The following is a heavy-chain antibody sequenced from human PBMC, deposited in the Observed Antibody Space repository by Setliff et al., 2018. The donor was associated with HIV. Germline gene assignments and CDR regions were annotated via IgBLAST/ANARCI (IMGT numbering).Heavy chain of an antibody. Sequence: ASVKVSCKTSGYTFTTYYIHWVRQAPGQGLEWMGIISPSGGSTSYAQKFQGRVTMTSDTSTSTVYMELRSLRSEDTAIYYCVKEYHTTATDTRVANYFDYWGQGTLVTVSS. V-gene: IGHV1-46*01. CDR1: GYTFTTYY. D-gene: IGHD6-13*01. CDR3: VKEYHTTATDTRVANYFDY. J-gene: IGHJ4*02. CDR2: ISPSGGST.